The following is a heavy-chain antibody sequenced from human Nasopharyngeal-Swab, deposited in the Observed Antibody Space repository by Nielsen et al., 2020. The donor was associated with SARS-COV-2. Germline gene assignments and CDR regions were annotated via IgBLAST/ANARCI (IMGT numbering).Heavy chain of an antibody. CDR1: GFTFSDYY. Sequence: GESLKISCAASGFTFSDYYMSWIRQAPGKELEWVSYISSSGSTIYYADSVKGRFTISRDNDKNSLYLQMNSLRAEDTAVYYCARDAQRTYYYDCSGLYYYYGMDVWGQGTTVTVSS. CDR2: ISSSGSTI. D-gene: IGHD3-22*01. V-gene: IGHV3-11*04. J-gene: IGHJ6*02. CDR3: ARDAQRTYYYDCSGLYYYYGMDV.